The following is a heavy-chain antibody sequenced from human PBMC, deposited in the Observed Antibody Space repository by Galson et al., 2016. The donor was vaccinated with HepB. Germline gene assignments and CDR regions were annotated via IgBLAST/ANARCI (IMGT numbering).Heavy chain of an antibody. CDR1: GFTFSSYW. J-gene: IGHJ5*02. Sequence: SLRLSCAASGFTFSSYWMTWVRQAPGKGLEWVASIKEGGSDKYYVDSVKGRFTISRDDAKNSLFLQLNSLRAEDTAVYFCARVVWGSAAQNWFDPWGQGTLVTVSS. D-gene: IGHD6-13*01. CDR3: ARVVWGSAAQNWFDP. V-gene: IGHV3-7*01. CDR2: IKEGGSDK.